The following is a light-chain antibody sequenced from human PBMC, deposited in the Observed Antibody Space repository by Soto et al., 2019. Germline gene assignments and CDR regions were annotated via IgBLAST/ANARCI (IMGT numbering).Light chain of an antibody. CDR3: QVWDSSSDHVV. V-gene: IGLV3-21*04. J-gene: IGLJ2*01. CDR1: NIGSKS. CDR2: FDS. Sequence: SYELTQPPSVSVAPGKTARITCGGNNIGSKSVHWYQQKPGQTPILVIYFDSDRPSGIPERFSGSNSGNTATLTISRVEAGDDADYYCQVWDSSSDHVVFGGRTKLTVL.